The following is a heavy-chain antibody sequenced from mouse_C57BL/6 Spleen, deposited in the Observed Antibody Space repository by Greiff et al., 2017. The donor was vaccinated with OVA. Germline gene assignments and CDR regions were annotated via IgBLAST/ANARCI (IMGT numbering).Heavy chain of an antibody. CDR1: GYTFTEYT. D-gene: IGHD1-1*01. V-gene: IGHV1-62-2*01. CDR3: ARHEDYGSSPWFAY. Sequence: QVHVKQSGAELVKPGASVKLSCKASGYTFTEYTIHWVKQRSGQGLEWIGWFYPGSGSIKYNEKFKYKATLTADKSSSTVYMELSRLTSEDSAVYFCARHEDYGSSPWFAYWGQGTLVTVSA. J-gene: IGHJ3*01. CDR2: FYPGSGSI.